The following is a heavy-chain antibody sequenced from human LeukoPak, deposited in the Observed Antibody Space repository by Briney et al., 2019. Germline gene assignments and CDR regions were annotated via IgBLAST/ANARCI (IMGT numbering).Heavy chain of an antibody. J-gene: IGHJ6*02. CDR1: GFTFDDYA. D-gene: IGHD2-15*01. V-gene: IGHV3-9*01. CDR2: ISWNSGSI. Sequence: GRSLRLSCAASGFTFDDYAMPWVRQAPGKGLEWVSGISWNSGSIGYADSVKGRFTISRDNAKNSLYLQMNSLRAEDTASYYCAKDKYCSGGSCYSYMDVWGQGTTVTVSS. CDR3: AKDKYCSGGSCYSYMDV.